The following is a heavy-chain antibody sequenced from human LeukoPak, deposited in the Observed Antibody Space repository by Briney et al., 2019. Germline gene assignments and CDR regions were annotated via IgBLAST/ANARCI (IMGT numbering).Heavy chain of an antibody. CDR2: IYWDDDK. CDR1: GFSLGTRGVG. CDR3: AHGYSSSWYWAAFDI. V-gene: IGHV2-5*02. D-gene: IGHD6-13*01. Sequence: SGPTLVDPPPPLTLTFTFSGFSLGTRGVGGGWSRQPPEKALEWLALIYWDDDKRYSPSLKSRLTITKHTSKNQVVLTMTNMDPVDTATYYCAHGYSSSWYWAAFDIWGQGTMVTVSS. J-gene: IGHJ3*02.